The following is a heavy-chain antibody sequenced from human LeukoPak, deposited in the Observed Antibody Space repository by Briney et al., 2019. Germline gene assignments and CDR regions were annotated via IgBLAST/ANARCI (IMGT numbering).Heavy chain of an antibody. CDR1: GFTFGDYS. J-gene: IGHJ4*02. CDR2: ISSSSSTI. Sequence: GGSLRLSCAASGFTFGDYSMTWIRQAPGKGLEWVSYISSSSSTIYYADSVKGRFTISRDNAKNSLYLQMNSLRAEDTAVYYCARARRYCSGGSCYPYYFDYWGQGTLVTVSS. CDR3: ARARRYCSGGSCYPYYFDY. V-gene: IGHV3-11*04. D-gene: IGHD2-15*01.